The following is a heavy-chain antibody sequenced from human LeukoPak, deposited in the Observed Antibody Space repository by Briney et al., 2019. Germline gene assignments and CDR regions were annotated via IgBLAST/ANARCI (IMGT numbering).Heavy chain of an antibody. Sequence: GGSLRLSCAASGFTFSSYGMHWVRQAPGKGLEWVAVISYDGSNKYYADSVKGRFTISRDNSKNSLYLQMNSLRAEDTAVYYCARDGQGIAVAFDYWGQGTLVTVSS. D-gene: IGHD6-19*01. V-gene: IGHV3-30*03. CDR3: ARDGQGIAVAFDY. CDR2: ISYDGSNK. J-gene: IGHJ4*02. CDR1: GFTFSSYG.